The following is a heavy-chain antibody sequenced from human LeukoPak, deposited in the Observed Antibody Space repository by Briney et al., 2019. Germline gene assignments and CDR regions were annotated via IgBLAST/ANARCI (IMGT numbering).Heavy chain of an antibody. CDR3: ASRLGGYSYGDSSRYWFDP. Sequence: SETLSLTCAVYGGSFSGYYWSWIRQPPGKGLEWIGEINHSGSTNYNPSLKSRVTISVDTSNNQFSLKLSSVTAADTAVYYLASRLGGYSYGDSSRYWFDPWGQGTLVTVSS. CDR2: INHSGST. CDR1: GGSFSGYY. D-gene: IGHD5-18*01. J-gene: IGHJ5*02. V-gene: IGHV4-34*01.